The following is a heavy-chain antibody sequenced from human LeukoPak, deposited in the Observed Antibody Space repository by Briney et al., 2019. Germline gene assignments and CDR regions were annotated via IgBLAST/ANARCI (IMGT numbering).Heavy chain of an antibody. CDR3: ARETAGMATMGWFDP. CDR1: GFTFSSYG. D-gene: IGHD5-12*01. CDR2: IWYDGSNK. Sequence: GGSLRLSCAASGFTFSSYGMHWVRQAPGKGLEWVAVIWYDGSNKYYADSVKGRFTISRDNSKNTLYLQMNSLRAEDTAVYYCARETAGMATMGWFDPWGQGTLVTVSS. J-gene: IGHJ5*02. V-gene: IGHV3-33*01.